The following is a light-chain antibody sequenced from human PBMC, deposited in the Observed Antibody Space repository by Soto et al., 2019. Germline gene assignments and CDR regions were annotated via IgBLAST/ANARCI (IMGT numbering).Light chain of an antibody. V-gene: IGLV5-39*01. Sequence: QAVVTQPTSLSASPGASARFTCTLRSGINVGTYRIYWYQQKPGNLPRYLLRYKSDSDKQQGSGVPSRFSGSKDASTNAGLLLISGLQSEDEADYYCAIWYSSTYWVFGGGTKLTVL. J-gene: IGLJ3*02. CDR2: YKSDSDK. CDR1: SGINVGTYR. CDR3: AIWYSSTYWV.